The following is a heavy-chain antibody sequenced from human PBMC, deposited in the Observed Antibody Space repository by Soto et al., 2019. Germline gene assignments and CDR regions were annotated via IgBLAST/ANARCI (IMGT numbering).Heavy chain of an antibody. Sequence: QVQLVQSGAEVKKPGSSVKVSCTASGGTFSSYAISWVRQAPGQGLEWMGGIIPIFGTANYAQKFQGRVTITADESTSTAYMELSSLRSEDTAVYYCARDGLRRSSSWLNWFDPWGQGTLVTVSS. D-gene: IGHD6-13*01. CDR2: IIPIFGTA. J-gene: IGHJ5*02. CDR1: GGTFSSYA. V-gene: IGHV1-69*01. CDR3: ARDGLRRSSSWLNWFDP.